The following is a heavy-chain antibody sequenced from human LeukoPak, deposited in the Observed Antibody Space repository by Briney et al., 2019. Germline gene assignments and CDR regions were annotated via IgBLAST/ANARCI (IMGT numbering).Heavy chain of an antibody. V-gene: IGHV3-33*01. CDR1: GFTFSSYG. CDR2: IWYDGSNK. D-gene: IGHD3-10*01. J-gene: IGHJ4*02. CDR3: ARDAYGSYFDY. Sequence: GGSLRLSCAASGFTFSSYGMHWVRQAPGKGLEWVAVIWYDGSNKYYADSVKGRFTISRDNSKNTLYLQMNSLRAEDTAAYYCARDAYGSYFDYWGQGTLVTVSS.